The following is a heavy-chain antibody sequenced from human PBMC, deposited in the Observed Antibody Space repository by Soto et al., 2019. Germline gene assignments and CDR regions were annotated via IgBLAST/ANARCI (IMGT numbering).Heavy chain of an antibody. CDR3: ARIYSNLNY. J-gene: IGHJ4*02. Sequence: PWETLSLTCAFYVVSFSGYYWSCIRHPPGKWLEWIGEINHSGSTNYNPSLKSRVTISVDTSKNQFSLKLSSVTAADTAVYYCARIYSNLNYWGQGTLVTVS. CDR2: INHSGST. CDR1: VVSFSGYY. V-gene: IGHV4-34*01. D-gene: IGHD4-4*01.